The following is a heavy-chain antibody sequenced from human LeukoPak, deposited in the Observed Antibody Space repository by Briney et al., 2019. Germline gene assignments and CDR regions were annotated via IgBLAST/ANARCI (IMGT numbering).Heavy chain of an antibody. CDR2: IYHSGRT. CDR1: GDYISSSSYY. D-gene: IGHD3-22*01. Sequence: SETLSLTCAVSGDYISSSSYYGGWIRQSPGTGLEWIGDIYHSGRTYYNPSLKSRVAISIDTSKNQFSLRLRSMTAADTAVFYCARRRYYDSTGYFEWGRGTLVTVSS. J-gene: IGHJ1*01. CDR3: ARRRYYDSTGYFE. V-gene: IGHV4-39*01.